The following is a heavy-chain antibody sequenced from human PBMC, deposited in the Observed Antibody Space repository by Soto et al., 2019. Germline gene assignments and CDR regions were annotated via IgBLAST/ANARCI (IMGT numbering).Heavy chain of an antibody. Sequence: GGSLRLSCAASGFTFSSYGMHWVRQAPGKGLEWVAVISYDGSNKYYADSVKGRFTISRDNSKNTLYLQMNSLRAEDTAVYYCAKDRTGQLVPRYYFDYWGQGTLVTVSS. CDR1: GFTFSSYG. J-gene: IGHJ4*02. D-gene: IGHD6-13*01. V-gene: IGHV3-30*18. CDR3: AKDRTGQLVPRYYFDY. CDR2: ISYDGSNK.